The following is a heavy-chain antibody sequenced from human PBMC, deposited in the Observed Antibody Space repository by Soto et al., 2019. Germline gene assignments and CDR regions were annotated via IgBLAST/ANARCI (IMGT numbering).Heavy chain of an antibody. J-gene: IGHJ4*02. CDR2: IIPILGIA. CDR3: AREDYGDYGYYFDY. Sequence: QVQLVQSGAEVKKPGSSVKVSCKASGGTFSSYTISWVRQAHGQGLEWMGRIIPILGIANYAQKFQGRVTITADKSTSTAYMELSSLRSEDTAVYYCAREDYGDYGYYFDYWGQGTLVTVSS. CDR1: GGTFSSYT. V-gene: IGHV1-69*08. D-gene: IGHD4-17*01.